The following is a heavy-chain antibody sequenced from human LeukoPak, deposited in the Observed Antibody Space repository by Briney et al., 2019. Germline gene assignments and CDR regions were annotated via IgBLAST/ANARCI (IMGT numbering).Heavy chain of an antibody. CDR1: GFTFGTYS. V-gene: IGHV3-21*01. D-gene: IGHD6-19*01. CDR2: ISSSSSYI. Sequence: GGSLRLSCAASGFTFGTYSMNWVRQAPGKGLEWVSSISSSSSYIYYADSVKGRFTISRDNAKNSLFLQMNSLRTEDTAVYYCARDGSGLDYWGQGTLVTVSS. CDR3: ARDGSGLDY. J-gene: IGHJ4*02.